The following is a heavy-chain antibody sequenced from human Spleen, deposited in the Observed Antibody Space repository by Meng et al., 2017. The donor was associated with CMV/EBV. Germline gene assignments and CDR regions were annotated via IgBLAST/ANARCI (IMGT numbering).Heavy chain of an antibody. J-gene: IGHJ6*02. D-gene: IGHD1-1*01. CDR1: GGSISTRGYY. CDR3: AREPDTNWNEGMDV. V-gene: IGHV4-39*07. CDR2: IYSDGST. Sequence: GSLRLSCTFSGGSISTRGYYWAWIRQPPGKGLECIGRIYSDGSTDYNPPLGSRAIISIDTSKNQFSLKVTSVTTADTAMYYCAREPDTNWNEGMDVWGQGTTVTVSS.